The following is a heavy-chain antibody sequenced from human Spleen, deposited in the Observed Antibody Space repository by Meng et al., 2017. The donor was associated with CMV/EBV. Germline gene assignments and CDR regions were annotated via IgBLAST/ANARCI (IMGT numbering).Heavy chain of an antibody. V-gene: IGHV3-21*01. Sequence: SCAASGFTFSSYNMNWVRQAPGKGLEWVSSISSSSSYIYFADSVKGRFTISRDNAKNSLYLQMNSLRAEDTAVYYCARGRYSSSNFDSWGQGTLVTVSS. J-gene: IGHJ4*02. CDR2: ISSSSSYI. CDR3: ARGRYSSSNFDS. D-gene: IGHD6-6*01. CDR1: GFTFSSYN.